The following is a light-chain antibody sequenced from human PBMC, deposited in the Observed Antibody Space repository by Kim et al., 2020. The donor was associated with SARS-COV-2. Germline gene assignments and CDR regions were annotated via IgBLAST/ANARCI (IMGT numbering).Light chain of an antibody. J-gene: IGLJ3*02. CDR1: SRDVGSYNF. CDR2: EVN. V-gene: IGLV2-23*02. CDR3: CSYAGSETWV. Sequence: GQSVTISGAGTSRDVGSYNFVSWYQQYPGKAPKLMTFEVNKRPSGVSNRFSGSKSGNTASLTISGLQAEDEADYYCCSYAGSETWVFGGGTKLTV.